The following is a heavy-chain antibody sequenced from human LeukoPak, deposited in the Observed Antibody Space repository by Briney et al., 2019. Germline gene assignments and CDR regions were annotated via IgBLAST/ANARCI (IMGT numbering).Heavy chain of an antibody. V-gene: IGHV4-34*01. J-gene: IGHJ5*02. CDR3: ARHTTDSSGWYLNWFDP. D-gene: IGHD6-19*01. CDR2: INHSGST. Sequence: SETLSLTCAVYGGSFSGYYWNWIRQPPGKGLEWIGEINHSGSTNYNPSLKSRVTISVDTSKNQFSLKLSSVTAADTAVYYCARHTTDSSGWYLNWFDPWGQGTLVTVSS. CDR1: GGSFSGYY.